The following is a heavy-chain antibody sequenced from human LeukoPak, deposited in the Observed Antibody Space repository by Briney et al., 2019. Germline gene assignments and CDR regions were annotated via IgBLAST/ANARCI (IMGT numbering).Heavy chain of an antibody. CDR1: GYTFTGYY. Sequence: GASVKVSCKASGYTFTGYYMHWVRQAPGQGLEWMGWICAYNGNTNYAQKLQGRVTMTTDTSTSTAYMELRSLRSDDTAVYYCARVVIVGATRYFDYWGQGTLVTVSS. J-gene: IGHJ4*02. D-gene: IGHD1-26*01. CDR2: ICAYNGNT. V-gene: IGHV1-18*04. CDR3: ARVVIVGATRYFDY.